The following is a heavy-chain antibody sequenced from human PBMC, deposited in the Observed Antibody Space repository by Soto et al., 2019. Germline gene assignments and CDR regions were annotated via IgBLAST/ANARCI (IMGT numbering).Heavy chain of an antibody. CDR1: GFTFSSYW. CDR2: IKQDGSEK. Sequence: GGSLRLSCAASGFTFSSYWMSWVRQAPGKGLEWVANIKQDGSEKYYVDSVKGRFTISRDNAKNSLYLQMNSLRAEDTAVYYCARGLGYRQQLVRGVTDYWGQGTLVTVSS. V-gene: IGHV3-7*05. J-gene: IGHJ4*02. CDR3: ARGLGYRQQLVRGVTDY. D-gene: IGHD6-13*01.